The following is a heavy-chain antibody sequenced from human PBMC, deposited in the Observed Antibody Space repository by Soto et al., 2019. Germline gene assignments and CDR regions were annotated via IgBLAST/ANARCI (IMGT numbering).Heavy chain of an antibody. CDR3: ARRSSGSYYAAFDV. V-gene: IGHV3-23*01. J-gene: IGHJ3*01. CDR1: GFTFSTYP. D-gene: IGHD1-26*01. Sequence: GGSLRLSCAASGFTFSTYPMTWVRQAPGKGLEWVSSIHGSGETAYYAESVKGRFIISRDNSKNTLYLQMDSLRVDDTAVYFCARRSSGSYYAAFDVWGQGTVVTVSS. CDR2: IHGSGETA.